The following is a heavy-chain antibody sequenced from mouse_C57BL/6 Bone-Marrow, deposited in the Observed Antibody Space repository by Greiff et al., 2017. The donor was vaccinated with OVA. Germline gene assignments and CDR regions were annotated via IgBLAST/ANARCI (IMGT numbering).Heavy chain of an antibody. J-gene: IGHJ4*01. V-gene: IGHV1-82*01. CDR3: ARYTRQLGLRAMDY. Sequence: VKLVESGPELVKPGASVKISCKASGYAFSSSWMNWVKQRPGKGLEWIGRIYPGDGDTNYNGKFKGKATLTADKSSSTAYMQLSSLTSEDSAVYCCARYTRQLGLRAMDYWGQGTSVTVSS. CDR2: IYPGDGDT. D-gene: IGHD3-2*01. CDR1: GYAFSSSW.